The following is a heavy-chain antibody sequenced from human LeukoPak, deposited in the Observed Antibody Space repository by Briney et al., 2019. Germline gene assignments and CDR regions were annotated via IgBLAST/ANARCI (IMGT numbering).Heavy chain of an antibody. CDR1: GGSISSGGYY. D-gene: IGHD3-3*01. J-gene: IGHJ6*03. V-gene: IGHV4-31*03. CDR2: IYYSGST. Sequence: PSETLSLTCTVSGGSISSGGYYWSWIRQHPGKGLEWIGYIYYSGSTYYNPSLKSRVTISVDTSKNQCSLKLSSVTAADTAVYYCARGAIFGVRKYYYYMDVWGKGTTVTVSS. CDR3: ARGAIFGVRKYYYYMDV.